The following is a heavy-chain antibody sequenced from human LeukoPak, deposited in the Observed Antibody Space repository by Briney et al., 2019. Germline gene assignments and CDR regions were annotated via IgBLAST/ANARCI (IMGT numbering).Heavy chain of an antibody. V-gene: IGHV3-23*01. Sequence: GGSLRLSCAASGFTFSSYAMSWVRQAPGKGLEWVSGISGSGGSTYYADSVKGRFTISRENAKNSLYLQMNSLRAGDTAVYYCARGSSIAVAGAPWFDPWGQGTLVTVSS. J-gene: IGHJ5*02. D-gene: IGHD6-19*01. CDR1: GFTFSSYA. CDR3: ARGSSIAVAGAPWFDP. CDR2: ISGSGGST.